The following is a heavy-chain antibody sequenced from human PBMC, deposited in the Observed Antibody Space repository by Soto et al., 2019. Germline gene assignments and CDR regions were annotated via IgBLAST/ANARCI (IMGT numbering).Heavy chain of an antibody. CDR1: GYTFTSYG. D-gene: IGHD6-13*01. CDR3: ARDIRGPRTGIAAAGTDY. V-gene: IGHV1-18*01. J-gene: IGHJ4*02. CDR2: ISAYNGNT. Sequence: ASVKVSCKASGYTFTSYGISWVRQAPGQGLEWMGWISAYNGNTNYAQKLQGRVTMTTDTSTSTAYMELRSLRSDDTAVYYCARDIRGPRTGIAAAGTDYWGQGTLVTVS.